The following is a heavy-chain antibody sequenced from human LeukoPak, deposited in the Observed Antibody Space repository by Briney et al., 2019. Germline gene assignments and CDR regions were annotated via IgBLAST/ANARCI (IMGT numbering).Heavy chain of an antibody. Sequence: PGGSLRLSCAASGFTFSSYGMSWVRQAPGKGLEWVSGIRSSGSFTNYADSVKGRFTISRDNSKNTLYLQMNSLRAEDTAVYYCVGHSDYWGQGTLVTVSS. D-gene: IGHD3-16*01. J-gene: IGHJ4*02. CDR3: VGHSDY. V-gene: IGHV3-23*01. CDR1: GFTFSSYG. CDR2: IRSSGSFT.